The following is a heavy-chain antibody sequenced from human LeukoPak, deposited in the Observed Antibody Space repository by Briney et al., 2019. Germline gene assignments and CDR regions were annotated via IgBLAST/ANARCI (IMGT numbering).Heavy chain of an antibody. CDR3: ARGMGTGTTGHLLGY. D-gene: IGHD1-7*01. Sequence: ASVKVSCKASGYTFTGYYMHWVRQAPGQGREWMGWINPNSGGTNYAQKCQGSVTMTRDTSISTAYLELSRLRSDDTAVYYCARGMGTGTTGHLLGYWGQGPLVTVSS. V-gene: IGHV1-2*02. J-gene: IGHJ4*02. CDR2: INPNSGGT. CDR1: GYTFTGYY.